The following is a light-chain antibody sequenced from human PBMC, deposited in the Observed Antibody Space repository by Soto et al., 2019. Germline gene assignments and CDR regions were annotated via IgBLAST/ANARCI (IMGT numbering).Light chain of an antibody. Sequence: EIVMTQSPATLSVSPGERATLSCRASQSVSSNLAWYQQKRGQGPRLLIYGASTRATGIPARFSGSGSGTEFTLTISSLQSEDFAVYYCHQYNNWPLWTFGQWTKVEIK. CDR3: HQYNNWPLWT. J-gene: IGKJ1*01. V-gene: IGKV3-15*01. CDR1: QSVSSN. CDR2: GAS.